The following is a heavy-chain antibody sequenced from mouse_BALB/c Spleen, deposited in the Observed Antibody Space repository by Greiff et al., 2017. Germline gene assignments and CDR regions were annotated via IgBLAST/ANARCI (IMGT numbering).Heavy chain of an antibody. CDR2: IDPENGDT. Sequence: EVQLQQSGAELVRSGASVKLSCTASGFNIKDYYMHWVKQRPEQGLEWIGWIDPENGDTEYAPKFQGKATMTADTSSNTAYLQLSSLTSEDTAVYYCNVVITRYFDYWGQGTTLTVSS. CDR3: NVVITRYFDY. CDR1: GFNIKDYY. V-gene: IGHV14-4*02. J-gene: IGHJ2*01. D-gene: IGHD2-13*01.